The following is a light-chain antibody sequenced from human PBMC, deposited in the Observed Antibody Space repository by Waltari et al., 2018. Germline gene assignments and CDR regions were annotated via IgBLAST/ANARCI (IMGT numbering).Light chain of an antibody. CDR2: GAS. Sequence: EIVLTQSPGTLSLSPGERATLSCRASQSVSGSTLAWYQQKPGQAPRLLIYGASSRATGVPDRFGGSGSGTDFTLTVSRLEPEDFAVYYCQQYGNSPPYTFGQGTKLEIK. J-gene: IGKJ2*01. CDR1: QSVSGST. CDR3: QQYGNSPPYT. V-gene: IGKV3-20*01.